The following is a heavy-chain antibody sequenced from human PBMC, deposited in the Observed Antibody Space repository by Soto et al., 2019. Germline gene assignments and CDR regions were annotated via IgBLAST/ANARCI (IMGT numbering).Heavy chain of an antibody. CDR3: ARAQPTYSSSYFDY. Sequence: EVQLLESGGDLVQPGGYLRLSCAASGFTFSSYAMSWVRQAPGKGLEWVSTISGRGDDTYYTDSVEGRFTISRDNSKNTMYVHMNSLRAEDTAVYYCARAQPTYSSSYFDYWGQGALVTVSS. V-gene: IGHV3-23*01. J-gene: IGHJ4*02. CDR2: ISGRGDDT. CDR1: GFTFSSYA. D-gene: IGHD3-22*01.